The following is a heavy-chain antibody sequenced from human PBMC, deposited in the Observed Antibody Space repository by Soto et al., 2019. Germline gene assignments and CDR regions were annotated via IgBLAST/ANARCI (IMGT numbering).Heavy chain of an antibody. V-gene: IGHV3-30*18. CDR1: GFTFNSYG. J-gene: IGHJ4*02. CDR2: ISYDGSNK. CDR3: AKDEVLLWFGKSCLDF. D-gene: IGHD3-10*01. Sequence: QVQLVESGGGVVQPGRSLRLSCAASGFTFNSYGMHWVRQAPGKGLEWVAVISYDGSNKYYADSVKGRFTISRDNSKNPLYLQMNSLRAEDTAVYSCAKDEVLLWFGKSCLDFWGQGTLVTVSS.